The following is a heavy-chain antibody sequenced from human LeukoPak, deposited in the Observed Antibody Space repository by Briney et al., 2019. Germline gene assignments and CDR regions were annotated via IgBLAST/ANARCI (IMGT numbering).Heavy chain of an antibody. V-gene: IGHV4-4*07. Sequence: PETLSLTRTASGGSISSHYWSWIRQPAGTRLQWIGRIYTSGSTNYNPSLKSRVTMSVDTSKNQFSLKLSSVTAADTAVYYCARQYSSGCYDYWGQGTLVTVSS. CDR3: ARQYSSGCYDY. CDR1: GGSISSHY. J-gene: IGHJ4*02. CDR2: IYTSGST. D-gene: IGHD6-19*01.